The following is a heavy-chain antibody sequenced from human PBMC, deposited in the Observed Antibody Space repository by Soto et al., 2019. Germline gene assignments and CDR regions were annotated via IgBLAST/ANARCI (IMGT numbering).Heavy chain of an antibody. CDR3: AGALLGYCSGGSCYSASYYYYGMDV. J-gene: IGHJ6*02. Sequence: SETLSLTCTVSGGSISSYYWSWIRQPPGKGLEWIGYIYYSGSTNYNPSLKSRVTISVDTSKNQFSLKLSSVTAADTAVYYCAGALLGYCSGGSCYSASYYYYGMDVWGQGTTVTV. CDR2: IYYSGST. CDR1: GGSISSYY. V-gene: IGHV4-59*01. D-gene: IGHD2-15*01.